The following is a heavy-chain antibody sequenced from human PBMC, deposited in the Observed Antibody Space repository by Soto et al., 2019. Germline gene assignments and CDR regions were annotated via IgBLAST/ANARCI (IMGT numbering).Heavy chain of an antibody. D-gene: IGHD6-6*01. Sequence: EVQLVQSGAEVKKPGESLKISCKASGYSFSTYWIAWVRQMPGKGLEWMGIIYPDDSDTRYSPSFQGQVTISADKSISTAYLQWNSLKASDTAMYYCARHRSIAARQNYFDYWSQGTLVTVSS. CDR1: GYSFSTYW. CDR3: ARHRSIAARQNYFDY. CDR2: IYPDDSDT. V-gene: IGHV5-51*01. J-gene: IGHJ4*02.